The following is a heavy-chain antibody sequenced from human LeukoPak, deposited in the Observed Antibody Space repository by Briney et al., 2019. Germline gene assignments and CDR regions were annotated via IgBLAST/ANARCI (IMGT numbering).Heavy chain of an antibody. CDR2: INPNSGGT. Sequence: ASVKVSCKAYGYSFSGYYIYWLRQAPGQGLEWMGWINPNSGGTNYAQKFQGRVTMTRDTSISTAYMELSRLRSDDTAVYYCARGGGTLHYMDVWGKGTTVTISS. J-gene: IGHJ6*03. D-gene: IGHD3-16*01. CDR3: ARGGGTLHYMDV. CDR1: GYSFSGYY. V-gene: IGHV1-2*02.